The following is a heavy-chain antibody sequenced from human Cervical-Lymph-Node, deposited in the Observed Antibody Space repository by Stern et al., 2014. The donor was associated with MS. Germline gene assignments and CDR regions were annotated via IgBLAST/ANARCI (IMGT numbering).Heavy chain of an antibody. J-gene: IGHJ6*02. CDR2: ISSSGKTI. Sequence: QVQLVESGGGLVKPGGSLRLSCAASGFTFSDYYMSWIRQAPGKGLEWLSYISSSGKTIYYANSMKGRFTISRDNAKNSLYLQMNSLRAEDTAVYYCAREYCSSSSCKTSFGVDVWGQGTTVTVSS. V-gene: IGHV3-11*01. CDR1: GFTFSDYY. D-gene: IGHD2-2*01. CDR3: AREYCSSSSCKTSFGVDV.